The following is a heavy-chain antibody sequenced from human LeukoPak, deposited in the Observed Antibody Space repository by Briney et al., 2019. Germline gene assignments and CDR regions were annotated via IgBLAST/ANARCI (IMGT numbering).Heavy chain of an antibody. CDR3: ARALQDGRYYYYYGMDV. J-gene: IGHJ6*02. Sequence: GGSLRLSCAASGFTVSSNYMSWFRQTPGKGVEWVSVIYSGGSTYYANSVKGRFNISRENSKNTLYLQMNSRGAGDTAVYYWARALQDGRYYYYYGMDVWGQGTTVTVSS. CDR2: IYSGGST. CDR1: GFTVSSNY. V-gene: IGHV3-53*01. D-gene: IGHD4-17*01.